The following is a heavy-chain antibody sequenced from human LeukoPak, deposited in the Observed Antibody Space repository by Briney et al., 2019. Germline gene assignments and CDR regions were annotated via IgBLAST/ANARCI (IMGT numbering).Heavy chain of an antibody. CDR1: GYSISSGYY. CDR3: ASGGTAVVMALTYYFDT. Sequence: SETLSLTCAVSGYSISSGYYWGWIRQPPGKGLEWIGSIYHTGSTYYNPSLQSRVTISLDSPKNQFSLKLTSVTAADTAVYYCASGGTAVVMALTYYFDTWGQGTPVTASS. CDR2: IYHTGST. D-gene: IGHD3-22*01. J-gene: IGHJ4*02. V-gene: IGHV4-38-2*01.